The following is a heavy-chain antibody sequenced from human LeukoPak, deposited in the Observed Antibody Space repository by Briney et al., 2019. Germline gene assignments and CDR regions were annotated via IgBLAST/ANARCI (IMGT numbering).Heavy chain of an antibody. D-gene: IGHD3-22*01. CDR2: INPNSGGT. J-gene: IGHJ4*02. Sequence: ASVKVSCKASGYTFTGYYMHWVRQAPGQGLEWMGWINPNSGGTNYAQKFQARVTMTRDTSISTAYMELSRLRSDDTAVYYCATQREYYYDSSGPYYFDYWGQGTLVTVSS. CDR1: GYTFTGYY. CDR3: ATQREYYYDSSGPYYFDY. V-gene: IGHV1-2*02.